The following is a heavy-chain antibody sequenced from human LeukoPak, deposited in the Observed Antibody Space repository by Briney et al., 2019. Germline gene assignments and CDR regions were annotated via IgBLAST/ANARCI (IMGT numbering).Heavy chain of an antibody. CDR3: AREDSSGYLGY. Sequence: PSETLSLTCTVSGGSVSSNIYYGHRIRQPPGKGLEWIGYIYYSGSTNYNPSLKSRVTISVDTSKNQFSLKLTSLTAADTAVYYCAREDSSGYLGYWGQGTLVTVSS. CDR1: GGSVSSNIYY. CDR2: IYYSGST. D-gene: IGHD3-22*01. J-gene: IGHJ4*02. V-gene: IGHV4-61*01.